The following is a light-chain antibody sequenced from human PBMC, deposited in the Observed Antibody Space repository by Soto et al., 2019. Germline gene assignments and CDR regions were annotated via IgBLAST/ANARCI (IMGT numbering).Light chain of an antibody. J-gene: IGKJ1*01. CDR1: QNIVTS. CDR3: QHSSGDRAT. Sequence: IQMTHSPSTLSASVVYRVTITSLSSQNIVTSLAWYQQTPGKAPKLLISDASTLESGVPSRFGGSGSGTEFTLTISSLRPDDFATYYCQHSSGDRATFGQGTKVDI. CDR2: DAS. V-gene: IGKV1-5*01.